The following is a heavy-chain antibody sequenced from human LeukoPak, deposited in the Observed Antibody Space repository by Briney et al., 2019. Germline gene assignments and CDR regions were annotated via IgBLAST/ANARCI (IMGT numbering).Heavy chain of an antibody. CDR1: GFTVSSNY. CDR2: IYSGGST. Sequence: PGGSLRLPCAASGFTVSSNYMSWVRQAPGKGLEWVSVIYSGGSTYYADSVKGRFTISRDNSKNTLYLQMNSLRAEDTAVYYCARYSNYGGVGAFDIWGQGTMVTVSS. J-gene: IGHJ3*02. CDR3: ARYSNYGGVGAFDI. V-gene: IGHV3-66*01. D-gene: IGHD4-11*01.